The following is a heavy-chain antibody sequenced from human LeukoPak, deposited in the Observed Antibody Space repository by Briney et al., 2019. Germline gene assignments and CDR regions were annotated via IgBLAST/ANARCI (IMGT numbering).Heavy chain of an antibody. V-gene: IGHV3-7*01. CDR3: ARENWSIDY. CDR2: INQDGSVQ. D-gene: IGHD1-1*01. CDR1: VFTFCSYA. J-gene: IGHJ4*02. Sequence: GGSLRLSCAASVFTFCSYAMTWVPRAPGKGLEWVANINQDGSVQNYVDSVKGRFTFSRDNAKNSVYLQMDSLRADDTAVYYCARENWSIDYWGQGTLVTVSS.